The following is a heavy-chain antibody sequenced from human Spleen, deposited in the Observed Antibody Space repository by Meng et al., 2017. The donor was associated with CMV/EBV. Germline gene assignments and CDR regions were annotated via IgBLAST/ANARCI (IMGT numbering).Heavy chain of an antibody. Sequence: CKVSGFTLNDFSFHWVRQAPGKGLEWMGGFDPEDGKTIFAQKFQGRVTMTEDASADTVYMELSSLSSEDTAVYYCTTGIGDPTMFDPWGQGTLVTVSS. CDR3: TTGIGDPTMFDP. J-gene: IGHJ5*02. CDR1: GFTLNDFS. V-gene: IGHV1-24*01. CDR2: FDPEDGKT. D-gene: IGHD3-10*01.